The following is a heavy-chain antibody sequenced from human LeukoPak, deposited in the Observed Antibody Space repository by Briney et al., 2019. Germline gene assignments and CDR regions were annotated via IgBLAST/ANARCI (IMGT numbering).Heavy chain of an antibody. CDR3: ARVSEQYTYSSSRGYFDY. V-gene: IGHV3-21*01. CDR2: ISSSSSYI. J-gene: IGHJ4*02. D-gene: IGHD6-13*01. CDR1: GFTFSSYS. Sequence: PGGSLRLSCAVSGFTFSSYSMNWVRQAPGKGLEWVSSISSSSSYIYYADSVKGRFTISRDNAKNSLYLQMNSLRAEDTAVYYCARVSEQYTYSSSRGYFDYWGQGTLVTVSS.